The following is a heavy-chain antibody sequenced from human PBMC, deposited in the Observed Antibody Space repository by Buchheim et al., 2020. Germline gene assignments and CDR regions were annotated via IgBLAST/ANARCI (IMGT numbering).Heavy chain of an antibody. Sequence: QVQLVESGGGVVQPGRSLRLSCAASGFTFSSYAMHWVRQAPGKGLEWVAVISYDGSNKYYADSVKGRFTIFRDNSKNTLYLQMHSLRAEDTAVYYCARDRTADWLHLGDYWGQGTL. V-gene: IGHV3-30*04. D-gene: IGHD3/OR15-3a*01. CDR2: ISYDGSNK. CDR3: ARDRTADWLHLGDY. J-gene: IGHJ4*02. CDR1: GFTFSSYA.